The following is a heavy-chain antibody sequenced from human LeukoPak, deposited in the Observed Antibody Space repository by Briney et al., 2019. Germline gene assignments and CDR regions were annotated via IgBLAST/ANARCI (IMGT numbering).Heavy chain of an antibody. D-gene: IGHD1-20*01. CDR3: AKASYKWSGIGQSWFDP. CDR1: GFTFSSYA. V-gene: IGHV3-23*01. Sequence: PGGSLRLSCAASGFTFSSYAMSWVRQAPGKGLEWVSAISGSGGSTYYADSVKGRFTISRGNSKNTLYLQMNSLRAEDTAVYYCAKASYKWSGIGQSWFDPWGQGTLVTVSS. CDR2: ISGSGGST. J-gene: IGHJ5*02.